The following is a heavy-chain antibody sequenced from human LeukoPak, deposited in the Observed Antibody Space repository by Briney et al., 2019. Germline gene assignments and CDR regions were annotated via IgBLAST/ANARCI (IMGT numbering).Heavy chain of an antibody. V-gene: IGHV5-51*01. CDR1: GYSFSSYW. D-gene: IGHD3-10*01. CDR2: IYPGDSDT. Sequence: GESLQISCKGSGYSFSSYWIGWVRQMPGKGLEWMGIIYPGDSDTRYSPSFQGQVTISADKSISTAYLQWSSLKASDTAMYYCARRNYYGSGSSDAFDIWGQGTMVTVSS. J-gene: IGHJ3*02. CDR3: ARRNYYGSGSSDAFDI.